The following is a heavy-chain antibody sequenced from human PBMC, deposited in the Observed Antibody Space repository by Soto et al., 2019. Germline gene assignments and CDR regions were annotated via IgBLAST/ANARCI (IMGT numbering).Heavy chain of an antibody. D-gene: IGHD2-15*01. V-gene: IGHV4-34*01. CDR3: ARVSLYPVNITPFYYS. CDR1: GGAFGAYY. CDR2: INHSGGT. J-gene: IGHJ1*01. Sequence: ETRSHACAGWGGAFGAYYWRWIRQPPGKGLEWIGEINHSGGTSYNPSLKSRVTISVDTSNSQFSLKLTSVTAADRAVYYCARVSLYPVNITPFYYSRAQDAPLPVSS.